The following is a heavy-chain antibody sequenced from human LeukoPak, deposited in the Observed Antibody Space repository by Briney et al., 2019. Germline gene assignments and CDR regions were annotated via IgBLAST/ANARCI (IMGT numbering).Heavy chain of an antibody. CDR3: ARDLGSYYGPFDY. CDR2: IQQDGSEK. J-gene: IGHJ4*02. Sequence: PGGSLRLSCAASGFTFSSYWMSWVRQAPGKGLEWVANIQQDGSEKYYVGSVKGRFTISRDNAKNSLYLQMNSLRAEDTAVYYCARDLGSYYGPFDYWGQGTLVTVSS. V-gene: IGHV3-7*01. D-gene: IGHD1-26*01. CDR1: GFTFSSYW.